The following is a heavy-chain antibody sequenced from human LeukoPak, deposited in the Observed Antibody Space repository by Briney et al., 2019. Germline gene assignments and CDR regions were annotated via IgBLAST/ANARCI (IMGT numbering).Heavy chain of an antibody. Sequence: ASVKVSCKASGYTFTSYYMHWVRQAPGQGLEWMGIINPSGGSTSYAQKFQGRVTMTRDMSTSTDYMELSSLRSEDTAVYYCARDDSVGDTAWWFDPWGQGTLVTVSS. D-gene: IGHD1-26*01. CDR3: ARDDSVGDTAWWFDP. V-gene: IGHV1-46*01. CDR2: INPSGGST. J-gene: IGHJ5*02. CDR1: GYTFTSYY.